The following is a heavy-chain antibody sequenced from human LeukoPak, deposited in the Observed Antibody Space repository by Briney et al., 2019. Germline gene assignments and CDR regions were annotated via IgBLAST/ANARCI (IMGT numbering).Heavy chain of an antibody. D-gene: IGHD3-10*01. Sequence: GGSQRLSCAASGFTFSSYWMRWARQAPGKGLGWVAKIKRDGIEKDYVDSVKCRFTISRDNAKNSLYLQMISLRAEDTAVYYCARDVSATGEAFDYWGQGTLVTVSS. CDR2: IKRDGIEK. J-gene: IGHJ4*02. CDR1: GFTFSSYW. V-gene: IGHV3-7*01. CDR3: ARDVSATGEAFDY.